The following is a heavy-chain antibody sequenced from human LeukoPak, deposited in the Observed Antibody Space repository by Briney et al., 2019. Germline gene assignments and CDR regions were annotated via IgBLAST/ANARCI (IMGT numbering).Heavy chain of an antibody. CDR2: IYYSGST. D-gene: IGHD3-3*01. Sequence: SETLSLTCTVSGGSISSYYWSWIRQPPGKGLEWIGYIYYSGSTNYNPSLKSRVTISVDTSKNQFSLKLSSVTAADTAVYYCARLHYDFWSGYHFDYWGQGTLVTVSS. CDR3: ARLHYDFWSGYHFDY. J-gene: IGHJ4*02. V-gene: IGHV4-59*08. CDR1: GGSISSYY.